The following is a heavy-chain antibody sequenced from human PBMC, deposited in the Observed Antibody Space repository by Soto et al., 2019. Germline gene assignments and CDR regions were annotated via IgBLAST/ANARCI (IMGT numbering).Heavy chain of an antibody. Sequence: PSETLSLTCTVSGGSISSSSYYWGWIRQPPGKGLEWIGSIYYSGSTYYNPSLKSRVTISVDTSKNQFSLKLSSVTAADTAVYYCARHASGYCTNGVCYTDYYYYYMDVWGKGTTVTVSS. J-gene: IGHJ6*03. V-gene: IGHV4-39*01. D-gene: IGHD2-8*01. CDR1: GGSISSSSYY. CDR3: ARHASGYCTNGVCYTDYYYYYMDV. CDR2: IYYSGST.